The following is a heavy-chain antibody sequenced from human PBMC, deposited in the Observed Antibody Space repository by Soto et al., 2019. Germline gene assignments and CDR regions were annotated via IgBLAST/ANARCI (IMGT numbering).Heavy chain of an antibody. D-gene: IGHD6-19*01. V-gene: IGHV4-61*01. CDR1: GGSVSDKTYY. Sequence: SETLSLTCSVSGGSVSDKTYYWSWIRQPPGKGLEWIGYVYYSGTTNYNPSLKSRVSISVDTSQKKFSLRLNSVTAADTALYYCARTTAVPDTLRSRSYFEYWGQGILVT. J-gene: IGHJ4*02. CDR2: VYYSGTT. CDR3: ARTTAVPDTLRSRSYFEY.